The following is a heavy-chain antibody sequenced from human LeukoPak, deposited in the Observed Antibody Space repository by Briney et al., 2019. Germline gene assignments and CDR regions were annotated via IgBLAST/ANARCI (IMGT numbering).Heavy chain of an antibody. V-gene: IGHV1-2*02. D-gene: IGHD6-13*01. J-gene: IGHJ4*02. Sequence: ASVKVSCKASGYTFTGYYMHWVRQAPGQGLVWMGWINPNSGGTNYAQKFQGRVTMTRDTSISTAYMELSRLRSDDTAVYYCARAGIAAAGTKLLPGYWGQGTLVTVSS. CDR2: INPNSGGT. CDR1: GYTFTGYY. CDR3: ARAGIAAAGTKLLPGY.